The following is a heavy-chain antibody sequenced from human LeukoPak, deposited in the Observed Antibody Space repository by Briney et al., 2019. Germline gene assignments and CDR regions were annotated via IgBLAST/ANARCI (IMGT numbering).Heavy chain of an antibody. CDR2: IYSSGYT. D-gene: IGHD6-13*01. J-gene: IGHJ5*02. Sequence: PSETLSLTCTVCDDSINNFYWSWIRQPAGKGLEWIGRIYSSGYTNYHPSLKSRVTMSVDTSKNQFSLRLISLTAADTAVYYCARGTSNAWYDWFDLWGQGALVTVSS. CDR3: ARGTSNAWYDWFDL. V-gene: IGHV4-4*07. CDR1: DDSINNFY.